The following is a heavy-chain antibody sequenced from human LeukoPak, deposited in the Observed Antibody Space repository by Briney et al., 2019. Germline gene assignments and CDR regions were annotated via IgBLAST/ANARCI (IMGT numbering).Heavy chain of an antibody. CDR3: ARDNYYDSSGYLGY. CDR1: GFTFSDYY. Sequence: GGSLRFSCAASGFTFSDYYMSWIRQAPGKGLEWVSYISSSGSTIYYADSVKGRFTISRDNAKNSLYLQMNSLRAEDTAVYYCARDNYYDSSGYLGYWGQGTLVTVSS. CDR2: ISSSGSTI. D-gene: IGHD3-22*01. V-gene: IGHV3-11*04. J-gene: IGHJ4*02.